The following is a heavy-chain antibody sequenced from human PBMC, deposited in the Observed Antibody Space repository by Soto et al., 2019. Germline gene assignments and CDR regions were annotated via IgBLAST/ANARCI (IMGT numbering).Heavy chain of an antibody. V-gene: IGHV1-69*13. CDR3: ARAFVLVVVAAWVGGMDV. J-gene: IGHJ6*02. D-gene: IGHD2-15*01. Sequence: ASVKVSCKASGGTFSSYAISWVRQAPGQGLEWMGGIIPIFGTANYAQKFQGRVTITADESTSTAYMELSSLRSEDTAVYYCARAFVLVVVAAWVGGMDVWGQGTKVTV. CDR1: GGTFSSYA. CDR2: IIPIFGTA.